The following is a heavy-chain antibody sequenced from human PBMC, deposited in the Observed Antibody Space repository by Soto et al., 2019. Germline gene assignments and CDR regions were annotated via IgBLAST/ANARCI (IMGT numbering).Heavy chain of an antibody. J-gene: IGHJ3*02. CDR2: IYWDGNK. Sequence: QITLKESGPTLVKPTQTLTLTCTFSGFSLSTSGVGVCWIRQPPGKALEWLALIYWDGNKLYSPSLKSRLTITKDTYQKQVVLTMSNMDPVDTATYYCAHFLNAEDAFDIWGQGTMVTVSS. CDR3: AHFLNAEDAFDI. V-gene: IGHV2-5*02. CDR1: GFSLSTSGVG.